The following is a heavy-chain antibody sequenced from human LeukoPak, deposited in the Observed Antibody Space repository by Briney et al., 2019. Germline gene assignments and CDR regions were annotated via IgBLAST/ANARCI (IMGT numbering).Heavy chain of an antibody. CDR1: GFTLSSYG. D-gene: IGHD3-10*01. Sequence: PGGSLRLSCAASGFTLSSYGMHWVRQAPGKGLEWVAVIWYDGSNKYYADSVKGRFTISRDNSKNTLYLQMNSLRAEDTAVYYCARDVMMVRGVIITSFPDYWGQGTLVTVSS. V-gene: IGHV3-33*01. J-gene: IGHJ4*02. CDR3: ARDVMMVRGVIITSFPDY. CDR2: IWYDGSNK.